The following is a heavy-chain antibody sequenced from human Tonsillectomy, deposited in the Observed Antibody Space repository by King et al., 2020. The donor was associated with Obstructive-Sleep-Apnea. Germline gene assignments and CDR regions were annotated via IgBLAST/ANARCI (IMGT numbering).Heavy chain of an antibody. D-gene: IGHD3-22*01. V-gene: IGHV1-2*02. CDR2: INPNSRGT. CDR1: GYTFTGYY. Sequence: QLVQSGAEVKKPGASVKVSCKASGYTFTGYYMHWVRQAPGQGLEWMGWINPNSRGTNYAQKFQGRVTMTRDTSISTAYMELSRLRSDDTAVYYFASESSGPPVAYDIWGQGTMVTVPS. J-gene: IGHJ3*02. CDR3: ASESSGPPVAYDI.